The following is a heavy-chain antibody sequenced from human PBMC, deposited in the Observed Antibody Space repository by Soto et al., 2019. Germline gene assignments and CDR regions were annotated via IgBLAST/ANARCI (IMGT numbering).Heavy chain of an antibody. CDR1: GDSINNYY. Sequence: SETLSLTCTVSGDSINNYYWSWIRQTPGKGLEWIGYLYYTGTTDYSPSLKSRVTISADTSKRQFSLNLTSVTAADTAVYFCARHKGGYSSSLDSWGQGILVTVSS. CDR3: ARHKGGYSSSLDS. D-gene: IGHD6-13*01. V-gene: IGHV4-59*08. CDR2: LYYTGTT. J-gene: IGHJ5*01.